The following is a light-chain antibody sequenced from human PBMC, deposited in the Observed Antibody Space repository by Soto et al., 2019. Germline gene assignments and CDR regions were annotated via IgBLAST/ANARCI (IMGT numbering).Light chain of an antibody. J-gene: IGKJ4*01. CDR1: RNIDTY. CDR3: HQTFTPPLT. Sequence: DIQMAQSPSSLSASVGDRVTITCRASRNIDTYLSWYQQKAGKAPKLLIFATSTLQSGVPSRFSGSGSGTDFTPTISSLQPEDFGTYYCHQTFTPPLTFGGGTKVDIK. V-gene: IGKV1-39*01. CDR2: ATS.